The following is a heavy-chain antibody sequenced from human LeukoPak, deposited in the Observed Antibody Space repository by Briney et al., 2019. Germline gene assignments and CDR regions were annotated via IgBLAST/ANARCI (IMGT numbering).Heavy chain of an antibody. CDR3: ARTVGTHRFDY. CDR2: IYYNGNT. Sequence: SETLSLTCTVSGGSISSSDYYWGWIRQPPGERLEWIGTIYYNGNTYYNPSLQSRVIISVDTSKNQFSLKLTSVTAPDTAVYYCARTVGTHRFDYWGEGILVTVSS. J-gene: IGHJ4*02. D-gene: IGHD4-23*01. V-gene: IGHV4-39*01. CDR1: GGSISSSDYY.